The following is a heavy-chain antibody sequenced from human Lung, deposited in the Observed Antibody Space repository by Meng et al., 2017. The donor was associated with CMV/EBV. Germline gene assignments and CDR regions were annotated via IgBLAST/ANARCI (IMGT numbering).Heavy chain of an antibody. Sequence: VPLVRLGEGLVRPVGPWGPSCPASGFTFSYYWMNWVRKAPGKGLGWVPRINSDGSSTTYADSVKGRFTIARDNAKNTLHLQMNSLRVEDTAVYYCARGLYTASYGTTYYWGQGTLVTVSS. CDR2: INSDGSST. CDR1: GFTFSYYW. D-gene: IGHD2-2*02. J-gene: IGHJ4*02. CDR3: ARGLYTASYGTTYY. V-gene: IGHV3-74*02.